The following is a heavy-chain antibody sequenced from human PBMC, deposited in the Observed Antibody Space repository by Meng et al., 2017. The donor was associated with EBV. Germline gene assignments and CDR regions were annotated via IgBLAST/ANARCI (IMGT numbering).Heavy chain of an antibody. V-gene: IGHV2-5*02. J-gene: IGHJ5*02. D-gene: IGHD6-13*01. CDR1: GSSLGTSGVG. CDR3: AHRRDEYSSSWYGWFDP. Sequence: QFPLRRPGPTPVKPHQTLNLTCHFSGSSLGTSGVGVGWIRQPPGKALEWLALIYWDDDKRYSPSLKSRLTITKDTSKNQVVLTMTKMDPVDTATYYCAHRRDEYSSSWYGWFDPWGQGTLVTVSS. CDR2: IYWDDDK.